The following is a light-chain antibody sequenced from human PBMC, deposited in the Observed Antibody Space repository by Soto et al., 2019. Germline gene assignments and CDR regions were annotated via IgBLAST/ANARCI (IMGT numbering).Light chain of an antibody. Sequence: QSVWTQPAALSGSPGQSITISCTGTTNDYVSWYQQHPGKAPKLMIYDVSYRPSGVSNRFSGSKSGSTASLTISGLQAEDEADYYCNSYTSKSTLVFGGGTKLTVL. CDR1: TNDY. CDR2: DVS. CDR3: NSYTSKSTLV. J-gene: IGLJ3*02. V-gene: IGLV2-14*03.